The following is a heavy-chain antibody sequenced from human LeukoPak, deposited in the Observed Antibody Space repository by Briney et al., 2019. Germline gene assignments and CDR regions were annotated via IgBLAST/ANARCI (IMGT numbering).Heavy chain of an antibody. D-gene: IGHD2-2*01. Sequence: ASVKVSCKASGYTFTIYGISWVRQAPGQGLEWMGWISGYNGNTNYAQILQGRVTITTDTSTSTAYMELRSLRSDDTAVYYCARVAEDCSSTRCYAGVDYWGQGTLVTVSS. V-gene: IGHV1-18*01. J-gene: IGHJ4*02. CDR2: ISGYNGNT. CDR1: GYTFTIYG. CDR3: ARVAEDCSSTRCYAGVDY.